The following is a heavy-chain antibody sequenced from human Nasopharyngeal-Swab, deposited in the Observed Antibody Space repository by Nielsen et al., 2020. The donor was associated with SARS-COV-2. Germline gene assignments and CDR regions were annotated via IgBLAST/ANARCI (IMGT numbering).Heavy chain of an antibody. J-gene: IGHJ5*02. CDR3: AKEGATGWFDP. Sequence: SETLSLTCTVSRVSITSQYWSWIRQPPGKGLEWIGYISHNSGTSYNPSLKSRVTMFMDTSKNQFSLRLRSVTAADTAVYYCAKEGATGWFDPWGHGTLVTVSS. CDR1: RVSITSQY. CDR2: ISHNSGT. V-gene: IGHV4-59*11.